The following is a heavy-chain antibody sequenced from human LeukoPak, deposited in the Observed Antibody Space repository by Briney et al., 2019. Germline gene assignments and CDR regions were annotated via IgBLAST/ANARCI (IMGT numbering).Heavy chain of an antibody. Sequence: GGSLTPSCAPSGFPFSSYSMNCVRQPPGKGLEWVSSIRSSRSYIYYADSVKGRFTISRDNAKNSLYLQMNSLRAEDTAVYYCARDPRVATRAIDYWGQETLVTVSS. CDR3: ARDPRVATRAIDY. CDR2: IRSSRSYI. D-gene: IGHD2-15*01. CDR1: GFPFSSYS. V-gene: IGHV3-21*01. J-gene: IGHJ4*02.